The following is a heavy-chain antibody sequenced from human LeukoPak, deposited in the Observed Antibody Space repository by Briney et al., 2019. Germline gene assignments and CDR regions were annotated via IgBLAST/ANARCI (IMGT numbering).Heavy chain of an antibody. CDR1: GYTFTSYA. Sequence: ASVKVSCKASGYTFTSYAIHWVRQAPGQSLEWMGWISAANGKTKYSQMFQGRVTVTRDTSASAAYMELSGLKSEDTAVYYCAVGTTGSTVHFDYWGQGTLVTVSS. V-gene: IGHV1-3*01. CDR2: ISAANGKT. J-gene: IGHJ4*02. D-gene: IGHD4-17*01. CDR3: AVGTTGSTVHFDY.